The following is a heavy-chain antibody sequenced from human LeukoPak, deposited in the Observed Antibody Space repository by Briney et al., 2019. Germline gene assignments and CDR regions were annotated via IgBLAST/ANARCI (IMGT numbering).Heavy chain of an antibody. CDR1: GFTFSSYW. J-gene: IGHJ4*02. CDR3: ARADSSGFSYYFDY. D-gene: IGHD3-22*01. Sequence: PGGSLRLSCAASGFTFSSYWMNWVRQPPGKGLEWVANIKHDGSAKLYVDSVKGRFTISRDNSKNTLFLQMNSLRAEDTAVYYCARADSSGFSYYFDYWGQGTLVTVSS. V-gene: IGHV3-7*03. CDR2: IKHDGSAK.